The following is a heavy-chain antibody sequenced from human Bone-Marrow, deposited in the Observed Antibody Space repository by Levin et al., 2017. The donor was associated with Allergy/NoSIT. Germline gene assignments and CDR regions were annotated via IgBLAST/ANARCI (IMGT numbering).Heavy chain of an antibody. CDR1: GFTFSYYA. J-gene: IGHJ4*02. Sequence: GGSLRLSCAASGFTFSYYAMHWVRQAPGKGLEWVAVISFDGTNKYYADSVKGRFTISRDNSKDTLYLQMDSLRAEDTAIYYCAREKERVVVVVPATPGYWGQGTLVTVSS. CDR3: AREKERVVVVVPATPGY. V-gene: IGHV3-30-3*01. D-gene: IGHD2-15*01. CDR2: ISFDGTNK.